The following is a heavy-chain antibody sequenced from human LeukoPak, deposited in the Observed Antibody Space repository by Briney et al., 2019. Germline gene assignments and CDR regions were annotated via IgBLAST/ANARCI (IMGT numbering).Heavy chain of an antibody. Sequence: GGSLTLYCAASGFTFSNSAMSWVRQAPGKGLEWVSTLNGSGITTYYADSLKGRFTISRDNSKNTLYLQMNSLRAEDTAVYYCAKGIYSSGWSYFDYWGHGSLVTVSS. CDR2: LNGSGITT. CDR3: AKGIYSSGWSYFDY. D-gene: IGHD6-19*01. J-gene: IGHJ4*01. CDR1: GFTFSNSA. V-gene: IGHV3-23*01.